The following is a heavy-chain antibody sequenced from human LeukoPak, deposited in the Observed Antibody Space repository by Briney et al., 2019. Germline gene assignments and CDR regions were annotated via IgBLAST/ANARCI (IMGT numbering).Heavy chain of an antibody. CDR1: GGSISSYY. J-gene: IGHJ4*02. CDR2: IYTSGST. CDR3: AREVHGSGSYYSFDY. V-gene: IGHV4-4*07. D-gene: IGHD3-10*01. Sequence: SETLSLNCTVSGGSISSYYWSWIRQPAGKGLEWIGRIYTSGSTNYNPSLKSRVTMSVDTSKNQFSLKLSSVTAADTAVYYCAREVHGSGSYYSFDYWGQGTLVTVSS.